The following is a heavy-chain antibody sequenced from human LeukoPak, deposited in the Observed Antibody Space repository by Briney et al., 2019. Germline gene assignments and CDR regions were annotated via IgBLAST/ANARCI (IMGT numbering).Heavy chain of an antibody. D-gene: IGHD3-9*01. CDR1: GFTFSCYG. Sequence: GRSLRLSCAASGFTFSCYGMHGVRQAPGKGLEWVAVIWFDGSNKYYADSVKGRFTISRDNTKNTLYLQINSLRAEDTAVDYCARVGGYDILTGSSVYYWGQGTLVTVSS. J-gene: IGHJ4*02. CDR2: IWFDGSNK. V-gene: IGHV3-33*01. CDR3: ARVGGYDILTGSSVYY.